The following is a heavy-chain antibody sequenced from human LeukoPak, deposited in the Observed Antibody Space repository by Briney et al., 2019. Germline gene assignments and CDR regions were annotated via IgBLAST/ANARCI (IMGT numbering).Heavy chain of an antibody. CDR3: AKTFPYYDSSSRYFDY. V-gene: IGHV3-23*01. CDR1: GFTFSSYA. J-gene: IGHJ4*02. Sequence: GGSLRPSCAASGFTFSSYAMNWVRQAPGKGLKWVSTISGSGGSTYSADSVKGRFTISRDNSKSTLYLQMNSLRAEDTAIYYCAKTFPYYDSSSRYFDYWGQGTLVTVSS. CDR2: ISGSGGST. D-gene: IGHD3-22*01.